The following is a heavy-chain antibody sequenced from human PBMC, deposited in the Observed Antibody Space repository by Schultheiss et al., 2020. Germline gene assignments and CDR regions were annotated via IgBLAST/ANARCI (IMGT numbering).Heavy chain of an antibody. V-gene: IGHV3-23*01. J-gene: IGHJ4*02. Sequence: GGSLRLSCAASGFTFSSYAMSWVRQAPGKGLEWVSAISGSGGSTYYADSVKGRFTISRDNSKNTLYLQMNSLKTEDTAVYYCTTEIAVAALDYWGQGTLVTVSS. CDR1: GFTFSSYA. D-gene: IGHD6-19*01. CDR2: ISGSGGST. CDR3: TTEIAVAALDY.